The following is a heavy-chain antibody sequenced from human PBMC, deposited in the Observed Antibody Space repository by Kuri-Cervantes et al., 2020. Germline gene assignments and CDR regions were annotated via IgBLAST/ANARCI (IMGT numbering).Heavy chain of an antibody. CDR1: GFTFSSYW. J-gene: IGHJ5*02. V-gene: IGHV3-74*01. CDR2: INSDGSST. CDR3: VRDSPHRRLNL. Sequence: GESLKISCAASGFTFSSYWMHWVRQAPGKGLVWVSRINSDGSSTSYADSVKGRFTVSRDNAKNTLYLQMNSLRAEDTAIYYCVRDSPHRRLNLWGQGTLVTVSS.